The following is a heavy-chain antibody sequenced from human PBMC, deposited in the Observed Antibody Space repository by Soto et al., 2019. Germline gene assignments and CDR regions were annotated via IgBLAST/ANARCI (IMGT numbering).Heavy chain of an antibody. CDR1: GFSFSNYG. D-gene: IGHD2-8*01. V-gene: IGHV3-30*18. Sequence: PVGSLRLSCAASGFSFSNYGMHWVRQAPGKGLEWVAVISYDGNNSDYADSVKGRFTSSRDNSKNTLYLQMDSLRAEDTAVYFCAKGIVLMFYAIQDAFHVWGQGTMVTVS. J-gene: IGHJ3*01. CDR3: AKGIVLMFYAIQDAFHV. CDR2: ISYDGNNS.